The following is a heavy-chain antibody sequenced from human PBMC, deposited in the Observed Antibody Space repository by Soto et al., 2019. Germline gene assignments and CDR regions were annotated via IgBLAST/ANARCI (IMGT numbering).Heavy chain of an antibody. CDR1: GYTFTSYG. CDR2: ISAYNGNT. V-gene: IGHV1-18*01. Sequence: ASVKVSCKASGYTFTSYGISWVRQAPGQGLEWMGWISAYNGNTNYAQKLQGRVTMTTDTSTSTAYMELRSLRSDDAAVYYCARDSVPYDSNWFDPWGQGTLVTVSS. D-gene: IGHD3-16*01. CDR3: ARDSVPYDSNWFDP. J-gene: IGHJ5*02.